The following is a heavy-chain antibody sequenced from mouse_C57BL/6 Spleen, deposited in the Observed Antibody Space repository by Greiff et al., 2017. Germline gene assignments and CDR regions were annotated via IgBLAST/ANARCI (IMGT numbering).Heavy chain of an antibody. Sequence: QVQLKQPGAELVRPGSSVKLSCKASGYTFTSYWMHWVKQRPIQGLEWIGNIDPSDSETHYNQKFKDKDTLTVDKSSSTAYMQLSSLTSEDSAVYYCAMRDYGSVDYWGQGTTLTVSS. CDR2: IDPSDSET. D-gene: IGHD1-1*01. V-gene: IGHV1-52*01. CDR3: AMRDYGSVDY. J-gene: IGHJ2*01. CDR1: GYTFTSYW.